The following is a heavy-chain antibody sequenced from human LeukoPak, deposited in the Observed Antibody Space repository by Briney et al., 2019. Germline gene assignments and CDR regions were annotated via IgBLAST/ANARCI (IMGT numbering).Heavy chain of an antibody. D-gene: IGHD3-22*01. CDR3: ARGGEWRYYDSSGYYPFDY. CDR1: GGTFSSYA. J-gene: IGHJ4*02. CDR2: IIPIFGTA. Sequence: SVKVSCKASGGTFSSYAISWVRQAPGQGLEWMGGIIPIFGTANYAQKFQGRVTITADESTSTAYMALSSLRSEDTAVYYCARGGEWRYYDSSGYYPFDYWGQGTLVTVSS. V-gene: IGHV1-69*13.